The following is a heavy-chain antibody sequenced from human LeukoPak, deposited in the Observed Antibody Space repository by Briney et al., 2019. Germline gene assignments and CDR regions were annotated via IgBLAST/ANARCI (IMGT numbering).Heavy chain of an antibody. V-gene: IGHV4-61*08. D-gene: IGHD3-22*01. Sequence: PSETLSLTCAVSGGSISSGDYYWSWIRQPPGKGLEWIGYIYYSGSTNYNPSLKSRVTISVDTSKNQFSLKLSSVTAADTAVYYCARGGYYYDSSGYWGAFDIWGQGTVVTVSS. J-gene: IGHJ3*02. CDR2: IYYSGST. CDR3: ARGGYYYDSSGYWGAFDI. CDR1: GGSISSGDYY.